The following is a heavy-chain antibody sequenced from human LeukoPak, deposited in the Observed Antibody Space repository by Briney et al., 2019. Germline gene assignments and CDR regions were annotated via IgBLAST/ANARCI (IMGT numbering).Heavy chain of an antibody. J-gene: IGHJ4*02. D-gene: IGHD3-22*01. CDR2: IYPGDSDT. CDR3: AISAYYDSSGYSLGPRLRWGEAGVPFDY. Sequence: GESLKISCKGSGYSLTSYWIGWVRQVPGKGLEWMGIIYPGDSDTRYSPSFQGQVTISADKSISTAYLQWSSLKAPDTAMYYCAISAYYDSSGYSLGPRLRWGEAGVPFDYWGQGTLVTVSS. CDR1: GYSLTSYW. V-gene: IGHV5-51*01.